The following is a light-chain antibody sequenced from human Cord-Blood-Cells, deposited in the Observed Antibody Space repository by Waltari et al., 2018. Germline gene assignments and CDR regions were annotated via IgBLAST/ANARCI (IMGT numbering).Light chain of an antibody. CDR3: QQSYSTPYT. CDR2: AAS. Sequence: DIQMTQSPPSLSASVGDRVTITCRASQSISSYLNWYQQKPGKAPKLLIYAASSLQSGVPSMFSGSGSGTDFTLTISSLQPEDFATYYCQQSYSTPYTFGQGTKLEIK. V-gene: IGKV1-39*01. CDR1: QSISSY. J-gene: IGKJ2*01.